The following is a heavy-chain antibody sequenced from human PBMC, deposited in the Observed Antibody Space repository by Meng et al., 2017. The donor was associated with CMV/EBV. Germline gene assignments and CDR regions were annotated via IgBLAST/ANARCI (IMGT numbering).Heavy chain of an antibody. J-gene: IGHJ3*02. CDR3: ARDQGGAFDI. CDR2: TNSYGSST. D-gene: IGHD3-16*01. Sequence: GESLKISCAASGFTFSSYWMHWVRRVPGKGLVGVSHTNSYGSSTSYADSVKGRFTISRDNAKNTLYLQMNSLRAEDTAVYYCARDQGGAFDIWGQGTMVTVSS. V-gene: IGHV3-74*01. CDR1: GFTFSSYW.